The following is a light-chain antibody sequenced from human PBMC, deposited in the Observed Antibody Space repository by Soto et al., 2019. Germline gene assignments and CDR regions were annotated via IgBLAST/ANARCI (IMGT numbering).Light chain of an antibody. V-gene: IGLV1-40*01. Sequence: QSVLTQPPSVSGAPGQRVTISCTGRSSNIGAVFDVHWYQQLPGTVPKLLIYGNTNRPSGVPDRFSGAKSGTSASLAITGLQAEDEADYYCQSYESSLSSWVFGGGTKLTVL. CDR2: GNT. CDR1: SSNIGAVFD. CDR3: QSYESSLSSWV. J-gene: IGLJ2*01.